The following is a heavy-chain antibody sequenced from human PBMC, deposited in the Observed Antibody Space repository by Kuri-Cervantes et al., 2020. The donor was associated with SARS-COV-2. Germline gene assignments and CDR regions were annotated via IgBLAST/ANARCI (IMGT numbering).Heavy chain of an antibody. V-gene: IGHV1-69*05. D-gene: IGHD2-2*01. Sequence: SVKVSCKASGYTFTSYDINWVRQATGQGLEWMGGIIPIFGTANYAQKFKGRATITTDESTSTAYMELSSLRSEDTAVYYCARAARRKYQLLLDDWGQGTLVTVSS. J-gene: IGHJ4*02. CDR2: IIPIFGTA. CDR3: ARAARRKYQLLLDD. CDR1: GYTFTSYD.